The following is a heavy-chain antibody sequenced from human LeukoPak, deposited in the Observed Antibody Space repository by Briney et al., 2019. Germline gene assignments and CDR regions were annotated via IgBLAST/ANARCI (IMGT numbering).Heavy chain of an antibody. D-gene: IGHD3-22*01. Sequence: PGGSLRLSCAASGFTFDDYAMHWVRQAPGKGLEWVSGIRSNSGSIGYADSVKGRFTISRDNAKNSLYLQMKSLRAEDMALYYCAKGRYYYDSRGYDYWGQGSLVTVSS. J-gene: IGHJ4*02. CDR2: IRSNSGSI. V-gene: IGHV3-9*03. CDR3: AKGRYYYDSRGYDY. CDR1: GFTFDDYA.